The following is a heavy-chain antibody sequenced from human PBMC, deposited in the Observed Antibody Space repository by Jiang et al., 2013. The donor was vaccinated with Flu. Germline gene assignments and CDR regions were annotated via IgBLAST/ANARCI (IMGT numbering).Heavy chain of an antibody. V-gene: IGHV1-18*01. CDR1: GYTFTSYG. CDR2: ISAYNGNT. J-gene: IGHJ4*02. CDR3: ATYYYDSSGYYSHYFDY. Sequence: GAEVKKPGASVKVSCKASGYTFTSYGISWVRQAPGQGLEWMGWISAYNGNTNYAQKLQGRVTMTTDTSTSTAYMELRSLRSDDTAVYYCATYYYDSSGYYSHYFDYWGQGTLVTVSS. D-gene: IGHD3-22*01.